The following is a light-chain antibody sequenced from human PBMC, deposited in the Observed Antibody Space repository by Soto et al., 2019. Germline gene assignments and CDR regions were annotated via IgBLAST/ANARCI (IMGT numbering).Light chain of an antibody. CDR1: SSNVGSNT. V-gene: IGLV1-44*01. CDR2: HNN. J-gene: IGLJ2*01. Sequence: QSVLTQPPSSSGTPGQRVTISCSGSSSNVGSNTVDWYQQLPGTAPKLLIYHNNQRPSGVPDRLSGSKSGTSASLAISGLQSEDEADYYCAAWDDSRNAVEFGGGTKLTVL. CDR3: AAWDDSRNAVE.